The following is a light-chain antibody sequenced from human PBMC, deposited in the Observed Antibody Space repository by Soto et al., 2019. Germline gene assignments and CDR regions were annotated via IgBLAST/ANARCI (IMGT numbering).Light chain of an antibody. J-gene: IGKJ2*01. V-gene: IGKV3-15*01. CDR1: QSVSTN. CDR2: HAS. CDR3: HQTYTTPYT. Sequence: EIVMTQSPATLSASPGDRVTLSCRASQSVSTNLAWYQHKPGQAPSLLIYHASTRATGIPARFSGSGSETEFTLTISSLQSEDFAVYYCHQTYTTPYTFGQGTKVEIK.